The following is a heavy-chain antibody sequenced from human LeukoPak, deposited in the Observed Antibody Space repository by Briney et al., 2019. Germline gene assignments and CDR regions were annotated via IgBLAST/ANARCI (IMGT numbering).Heavy chain of an antibody. Sequence: GGSLRLSCAAPEFTVSNNYLSWVRQAPGKGLEWVSIIYSGGSTYYADSVKGRFTIPRDNSKNTLYLQMNSLRAEDTAVYYCAKAPRDSTTRYFDLWGRGTLVTVSS. V-gene: IGHV3-53*01. J-gene: IGHJ2*01. CDR3: AKAPRDSTTRYFDL. D-gene: IGHD5/OR15-5a*01. CDR1: EFTVSNNY. CDR2: IYSGGST.